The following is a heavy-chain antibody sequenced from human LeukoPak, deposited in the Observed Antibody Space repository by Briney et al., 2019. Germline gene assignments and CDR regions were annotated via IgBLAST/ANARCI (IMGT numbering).Heavy chain of an antibody. V-gene: IGHV5-51*01. CDR1: GYSFGSDW. CDR3: ARRLSTIAAAAANDY. J-gene: IGHJ4*02. D-gene: IGHD6-13*01. CDR2: IHPGNSET. Sequence: GESLKISCKGSGYSFGSDWIGWVRQMPGKGLEWMGIIHPGNSETTYNPSFQGQVTMSADKSITTAYLQWSSLEAPDTAMYYCARRLSTIAAAAANDYWGQGTLVTVSS.